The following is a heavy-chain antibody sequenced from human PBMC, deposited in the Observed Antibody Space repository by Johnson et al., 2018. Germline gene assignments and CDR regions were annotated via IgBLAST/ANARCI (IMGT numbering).Heavy chain of an antibody. V-gene: IGHV3-30-3*01. CDR3: ARSRHCSGGNCQSWYYYDMDV. Sequence: QVQLVQSGGGVVEPGRSLRLSCAASGFTFSTYAMHWVRQAPGKGLEWVALMSYDGINIYYADSVTGRVTISRDNPKNTLYLQVSSLRTEDTAVYYCARSRHCSGGNCQSWYYYDMDVWGTGTTVTVSS. D-gene: IGHD2-15*01. CDR1: GFTFSTYA. CDR2: MSYDGINI. J-gene: IGHJ6*03.